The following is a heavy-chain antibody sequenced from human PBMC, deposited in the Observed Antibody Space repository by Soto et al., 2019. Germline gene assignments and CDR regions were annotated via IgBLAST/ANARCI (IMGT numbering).Heavy chain of an antibody. CDR2: IIPIFGTA. CDR3: AVTVTTPYYYYGMDV. D-gene: IGHD4-17*01. V-gene: IGHV1-69*01. CDR1: GGTFSSYA. Sequence: VKVSCKASGGTFSSYAISWVRQAPGQGLEWMGGIIPIFGTANYAQKFQGRATITADESTSTAYMELSSLRSEDTAVYYCAVTVTTPYYYYGMDVWGQGTTVTVSS. J-gene: IGHJ6*02.